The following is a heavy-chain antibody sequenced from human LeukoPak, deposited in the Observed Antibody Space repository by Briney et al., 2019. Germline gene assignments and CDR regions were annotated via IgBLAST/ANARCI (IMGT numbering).Heavy chain of an antibody. D-gene: IGHD6-19*01. Sequence: PSETLSLTCTVSGGSISSGDHYWSWIRQPPGKGLEWIGYISYSGSAYYNPSLKSRVTISVDTSKNQFSLKLSSVTAADTAVYYCVQMGAGSSGWYGMDVWGQGTTVTVSS. J-gene: IGHJ6*02. CDR1: GGSISSGDHY. V-gene: IGHV4-30-4*02. CDR3: VQMGAGSSGWYGMDV. CDR2: ISYSGSA.